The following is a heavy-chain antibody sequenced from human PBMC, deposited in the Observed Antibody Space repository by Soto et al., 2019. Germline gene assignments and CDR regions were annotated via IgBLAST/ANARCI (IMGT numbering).Heavy chain of an antibody. J-gene: IGHJ4*02. CDR1: GLTFSNAW. CDR2: IKSRLDDETT. CDR3: ATGVGAIDN. V-gene: IGHV3-15*01. D-gene: IGHD1-26*01. Sequence: EVQLVESGGRLVKPGGSLRLSCVVSGLTFSNAWMNWVRQAPGKGLEWVGRIKSRLDDETTDYAAPVKGRFTIARDDYPNTVFLQMNSLNTEDTAVYYCATGVGAIDNWGQGTLVTVSS.